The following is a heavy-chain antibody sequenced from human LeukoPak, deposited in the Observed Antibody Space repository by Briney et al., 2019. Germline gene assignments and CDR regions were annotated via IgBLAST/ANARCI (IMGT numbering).Heavy chain of an antibody. CDR1: GYTFTNYY. D-gene: IGHD4-17*01. Sequence: ASVKVSCKASGYTFTNYYMHWVRQAPGQGLEWMGWLNPKTGVTDYAQKFQGRVTLSWDTSISTAYMELSRLRSDDTALYYCATVHMTTVTNDVRDACDMWGQGTMVTVSS. J-gene: IGHJ3*02. V-gene: IGHV1-2*02. CDR3: ATVHMTTVTNDVRDACDM. CDR2: LNPKTGVT.